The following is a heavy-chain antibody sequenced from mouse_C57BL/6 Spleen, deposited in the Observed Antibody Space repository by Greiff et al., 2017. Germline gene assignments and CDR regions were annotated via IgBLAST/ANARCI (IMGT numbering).Heavy chain of an antibody. CDR3: ARHERDYYGSSYWYFDV. CDR2: FYPGSGSI. D-gene: IGHD1-1*01. J-gene: IGHJ1*03. CDR1: GYTFTEYT. Sequence: QVHVKQSGAELVKPGASVKLSCKASGYTFTEYTIHWVKQRSGQGLEWIGWFYPGSGSIKYNEKFKDKATLTADKSSSTVYMELSRLTSDDSAVYCCARHERDYYGSSYWYFDVWGTGTTVTVSS. V-gene: IGHV1-62-2*01.